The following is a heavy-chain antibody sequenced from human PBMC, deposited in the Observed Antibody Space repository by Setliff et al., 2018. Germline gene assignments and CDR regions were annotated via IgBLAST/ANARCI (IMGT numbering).Heavy chain of an antibody. CDR2: INHYGST. Sequence: SETLSLTCAVFDGSFSDYYWSWFRQPPGKGLEWIGEINHYGSTKYKSSLRSRVTIPVDTSKNQFSLKLNSVTAADTAVYYCARRWNFGPYGSGIHDGFDMWGQGTMVTVSS. J-gene: IGHJ3*02. CDR1: DGSFSDYY. V-gene: IGHV4-34*01. CDR3: ARRWNFGPYGSGIHDGFDM. D-gene: IGHD3-10*01.